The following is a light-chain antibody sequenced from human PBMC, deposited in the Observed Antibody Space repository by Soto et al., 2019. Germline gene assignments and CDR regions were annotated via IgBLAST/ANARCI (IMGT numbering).Light chain of an antibody. V-gene: IGKV1-39*01. CDR2: NAS. CDR3: HETFSVPHT. Sequence: DIQLTQSPSSLSASIGDRVTITCRASQNIGDFLNWYQQKPGKAPNLVMYNASNLPRGVPPRFSGSRSGTDFTLTISSLRPDDFATYYCHETFSVPHTFGLGTYLEI. CDR1: QNIGDF. J-gene: IGKJ2*01.